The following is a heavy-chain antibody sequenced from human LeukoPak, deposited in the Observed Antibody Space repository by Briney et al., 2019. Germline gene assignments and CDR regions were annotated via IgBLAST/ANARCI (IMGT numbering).Heavy chain of an antibody. V-gene: IGHV3-21*04. CDR2: ISYTRTYI. D-gene: IGHD1-26*01. CDR3: VRDRGTYRPIDY. CDR1: AFSLSAYN. Sequence: GGSLRLSCAASAFSLSAYNMNWVRQAPGKGLEWVSSISYTRTYIYYADSVKGRFTISRDNAQNSLYLQMNSLRAEDTAIYYCVRDRGTYRPIDYWGQGTLVTVSS. J-gene: IGHJ4*02.